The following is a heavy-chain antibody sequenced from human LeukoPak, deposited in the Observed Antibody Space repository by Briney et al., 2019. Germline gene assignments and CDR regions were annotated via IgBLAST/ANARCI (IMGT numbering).Heavy chain of an antibody. J-gene: IGHJ6*02. D-gene: IGHD3-10*01. CDR2: IYYSGST. CDR1: GGSISSSSYY. V-gene: IGHV4-61*01. CDR3: ARDSPGVYYYYYGMDV. Sequence: SETLSLTCTVSGGSISSSSYYWGWIRQPPGKGLEWIGYIYYSGSTNYNPSLKSRVTISVDTSKNQFSLKLSSVTAADTAVYYCARDSPGVYYYYYGMDVWGQRTTVTVSS.